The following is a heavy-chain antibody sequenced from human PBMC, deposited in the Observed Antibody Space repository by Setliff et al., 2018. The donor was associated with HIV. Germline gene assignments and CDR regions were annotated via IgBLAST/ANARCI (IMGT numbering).Heavy chain of an antibody. CDR3: ARSDGGWELGKWFDP. V-gene: IGHV4-31*03. CDR2: IYYTGST. J-gene: IGHJ5*02. CDR1: GGSISTGGYY. Sequence: KTSETLSLTCTVSGGSISTGGYYWSWIRQRPGKGLEWIGYIYYTGSTYYNPSLRSRVTISVDTSKNQFFLKMTSVTAADTALFFCARSDGGWELGKWFDPWGQGTLVTVSS. D-gene: IGHD1-26*01.